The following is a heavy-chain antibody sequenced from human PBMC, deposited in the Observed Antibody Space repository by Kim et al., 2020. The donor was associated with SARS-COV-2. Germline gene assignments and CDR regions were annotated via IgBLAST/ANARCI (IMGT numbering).Heavy chain of an antibody. D-gene: IGHD3-10*01. Sequence: ASVKVSCKASGYTFTSYGISWVRQAPGQGLEWMGWISAYNGNTNYAQKLQGRVTMTTDTSTSTAYMELRSLRSDDTAVYYCARVVTMARGVLYYFDYWGQGTLVTVSS. J-gene: IGHJ4*02. V-gene: IGHV1-18*01. CDR1: GYTFTSYG. CDR2: ISAYNGNT. CDR3: ARVVTMARGVLYYFDY.